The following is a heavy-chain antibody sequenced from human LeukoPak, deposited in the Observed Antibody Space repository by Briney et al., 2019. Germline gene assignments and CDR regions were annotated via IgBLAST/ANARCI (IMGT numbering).Heavy chain of an antibody. Sequence: PGGSLRLSCAASGFTFSSYSMNWVRQAPGKGLEWVSYISSSSSTIYYADSVKGRFTISRDNAKNSLYLQMNSLRDEDTAVYYCARGSLDYYGSGSFIDYWGQGTLVTVSS. CDR1: GFTFSSYS. D-gene: IGHD3-10*01. J-gene: IGHJ4*02. V-gene: IGHV3-48*02. CDR2: ISSSSSTI. CDR3: ARGSLDYYGSGSFIDY.